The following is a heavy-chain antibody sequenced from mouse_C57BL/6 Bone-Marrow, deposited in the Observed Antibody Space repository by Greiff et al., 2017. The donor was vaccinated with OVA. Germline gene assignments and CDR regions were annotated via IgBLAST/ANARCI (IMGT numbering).Heavy chain of an antibody. CDR2: IYPGAGDT. CDR3: ARGLITTVVATNAMDY. J-gene: IGHJ4*01. CDR1: GYAFSSSW. Sequence: QVQLQQSGPELVKPGASVKISCKASGYAFSSSWMNWVKQRPGKGLEWIGRIYPGAGDTNYNGKFKGKATLTADKSSSTAYMQLSSLTSEDSAVYFCARGLITTVVATNAMDYWGQGTSVTVSS. D-gene: IGHD1-1*01. V-gene: IGHV1-82*01.